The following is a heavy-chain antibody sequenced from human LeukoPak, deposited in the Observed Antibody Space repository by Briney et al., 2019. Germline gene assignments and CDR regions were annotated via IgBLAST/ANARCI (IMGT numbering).Heavy chain of an antibody. J-gene: IGHJ4*02. CDR3: ARRVTGRGTYYFDY. D-gene: IGHD3-16*01. Sequence: SETLSLTCTVSGGSISTYYWTWIRRPPGKGLEWIGYIYYSGSTNYNPALKSRVTISLDTSKNQFSLKLNSVTAADTAVYYCARRVTGRGTYYFDYWGQGTLVTVSS. CDR1: GGSISTYY. CDR2: IYYSGST. V-gene: IGHV4-59*08.